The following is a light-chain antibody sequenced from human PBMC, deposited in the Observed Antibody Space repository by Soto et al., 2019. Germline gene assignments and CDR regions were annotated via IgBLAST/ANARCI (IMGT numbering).Light chain of an antibody. V-gene: IGKV3-20*01. CDR3: QEYGISSIT. CDR1: QSVSSSY. CDR2: GAS. Sequence: EIVLTKSPGTLSLSPGERATLSCRASQSVSSSYLAWYQQKPGQAHRLLIFGASNRATGITDRFSGSGSETDFTLTISRLEPEDFAVYYCQEYGISSITFGKWTRLEI. J-gene: IGKJ5*01.